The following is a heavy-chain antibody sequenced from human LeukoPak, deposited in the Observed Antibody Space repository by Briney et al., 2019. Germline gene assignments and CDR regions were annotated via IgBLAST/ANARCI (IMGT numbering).Heavy chain of an antibody. V-gene: IGHV3-23*01. Sequence: QPGGSLRLSGAASGFTFSSYAMSWVRQAPGKGLEWVSAISGSGGSTYYADSVKGRFTISRDNSKNTLYLQMNRLRAEDTAVYYCAKDPGLLWFGELLYFDYWGQGTLVTVSS. CDR3: AKDPGLLWFGELLYFDY. CDR2: ISGSGGST. D-gene: IGHD3-10*01. CDR1: GFTFSSYA. J-gene: IGHJ4*02.